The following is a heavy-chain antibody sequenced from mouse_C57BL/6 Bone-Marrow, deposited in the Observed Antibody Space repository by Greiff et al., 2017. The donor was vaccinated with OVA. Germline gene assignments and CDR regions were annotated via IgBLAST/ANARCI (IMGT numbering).Heavy chain of an antibody. V-gene: IGHV2-5*01. CDR1: GFSLTSYG. J-gene: IGHJ4*01. Sequence: VKLMESGPGLVQPSQSLSITCTVSGFSLTSYGVHWVRQSPGKGLEWLGVIWRGGSTDYNAAFMSRLSITKDNSKSQVVFKMNSLQADDTAIYYCAKRVYGLYDAMDYWGQGTSGTVSS. D-gene: IGHD2-10*02. CDR2: IWRGGST. CDR3: AKRVYGLYDAMDY.